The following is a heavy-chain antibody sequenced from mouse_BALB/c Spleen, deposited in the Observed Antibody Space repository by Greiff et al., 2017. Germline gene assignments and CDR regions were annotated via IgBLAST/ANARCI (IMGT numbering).Heavy chain of an antibody. CDR2: INPGSGGT. J-gene: IGHJ2*01. CDR1: GYAFTNYL. V-gene: IGHV1-54*01. CDR3: ARRGTYYFDY. Sequence: QVHVKQSGAELVRPGTSVKVSCKASGYAFTNYLIEWVKQRPGQGLEWIGVINPGSGGTNYNEKFKGKATLTADKSSSTAYMQLSSLTSDDSAVYFCARRGTYYFDYWGQGTTLTVSS. D-gene: IGHD3-3*01.